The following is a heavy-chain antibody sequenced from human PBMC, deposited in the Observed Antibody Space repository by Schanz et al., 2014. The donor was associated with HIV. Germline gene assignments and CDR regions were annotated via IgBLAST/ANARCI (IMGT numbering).Heavy chain of an antibody. D-gene: IGHD1-26*01. CDR2: IWYDGSNK. V-gene: IGHV3-33*06. CDR3: AKIISGSPYYYYGLDV. CDR1: GFTFSSFG. J-gene: IGHJ6*02. Sequence: QAQLVQSGGGVARPGRSLRLSCAASGFTFSSFGMHWVRQAPGKGLDWVAVIWYDGSNKYYADSVKGRFTISRDNSNNTLYLQMNSLRAEDTAVYYCAKIISGSPYYYYGLDVWGLGTTVTVSS.